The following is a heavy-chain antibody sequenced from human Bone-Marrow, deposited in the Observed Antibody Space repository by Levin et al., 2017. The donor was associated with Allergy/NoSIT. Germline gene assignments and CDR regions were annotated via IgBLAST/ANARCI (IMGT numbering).Heavy chain of an antibody. CDR1: GGSISSYY. CDR2: IYYSGST. D-gene: IGHD4-23*01. CDR3: ARDRNFGNGGNPRPDYAFDI. Sequence: SETLSLTCTVSGGSISSYYWSWIRQPPGKGLEWIGYIYYSGSTNYNPSLKSRVTISVDTSKNQFSLKLSSVTAADTAVYYCARDRNFGNGGNPRPDYAFDIWGQGTMVTVSS. V-gene: IGHV4-59*01. J-gene: IGHJ3*02.